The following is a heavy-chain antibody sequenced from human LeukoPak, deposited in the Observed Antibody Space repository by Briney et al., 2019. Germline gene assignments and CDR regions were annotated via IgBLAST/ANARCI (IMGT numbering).Heavy chain of an antibody. J-gene: IGHJ4*02. CDR2: INQDGSEK. CDR1: GFTFSNYW. CDR3: ARDPAGAGSGTYYNFLDY. D-gene: IGHD3-10*01. Sequence: GGSLRLSCAASGFTFSNYWMSWVRQAPGKGLEWVAHINQDGSEKYYVDFVKGRFTISRDNAKNSLYLQMNTLRDEDTAVYYCARDPAGAGSGTYYNFLDYWGQGTLVTVSS. V-gene: IGHV3-7*04.